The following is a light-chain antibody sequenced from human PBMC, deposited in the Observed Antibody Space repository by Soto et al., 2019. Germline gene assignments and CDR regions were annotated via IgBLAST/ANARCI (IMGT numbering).Light chain of an antibody. V-gene: IGLV3-21*02. CDR1: NIGRRS. Sequence: SYELTQPPSLSVAPGQAARLTCEGSNIGRRSVHWYQQKPGQAPVLVVSDHTDRPSAVPKRFSGSKSRNTATLTINWVEAGDEADYYCQMWSSSGDQVVFGGGTQLTVL. CDR3: QMWSSSGDQVV. CDR2: DHT. J-gene: IGLJ2*01.